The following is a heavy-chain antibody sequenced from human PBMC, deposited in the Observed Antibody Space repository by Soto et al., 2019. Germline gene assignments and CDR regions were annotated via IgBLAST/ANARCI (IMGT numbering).Heavy chain of an antibody. V-gene: IGHV4-30-2*01. CDR3: ARDERRSSGRNFDY. J-gene: IGHJ4*02. D-gene: IGHD6-6*01. Sequence: SETLSLTCTFTGGSLSSGDSSWSWIRQPPGKGLEWIGYIYHYGNTYYNPSLRSRVTISVDRSKNQFSLELRSVTAADSAVYYCARDERRSSGRNFDYWGQGVLVTVSS. CDR2: IYHYGNT. CDR1: GGSLSSGDSS.